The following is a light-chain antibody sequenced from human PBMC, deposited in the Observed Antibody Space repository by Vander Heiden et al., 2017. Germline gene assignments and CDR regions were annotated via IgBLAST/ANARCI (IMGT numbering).Light chain of an antibody. J-gene: IGKJ1*01. Sequence: DTQMTQSPSTLSASVGDRVTITCRASQSISSWLAWYQQRPGKATKLLIYGISSLESGVPSRFSGSGSGTEFTLTISGLQPDDFATYYCQQYNSSPWTFGQGTKVDIK. CDR3: QQYNSSPWT. V-gene: IGKV1-5*01. CDR1: QSISSW. CDR2: GIS.